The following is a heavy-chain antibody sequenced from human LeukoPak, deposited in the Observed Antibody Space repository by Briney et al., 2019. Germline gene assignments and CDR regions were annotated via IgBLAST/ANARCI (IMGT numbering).Heavy chain of an antibody. CDR3: ARGLHYNILTGGMDV. CDR2: MSHTGAT. CDR1: GGSFSGYY. V-gene: IGHV4-34*01. D-gene: IGHD3-9*01. Sequence: SETLPLTCGVFGGSFSGYYWSWIRQSPEKGLEWIGEMSHTGATNYNPSLKSRVTISVDTSNKQFSLNLRSVTAADTAVYYCARGLHYNILTGGMDVWGQGTTVIVSS. J-gene: IGHJ6*02.